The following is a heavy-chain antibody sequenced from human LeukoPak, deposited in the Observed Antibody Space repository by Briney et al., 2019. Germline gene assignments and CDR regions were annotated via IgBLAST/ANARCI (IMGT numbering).Heavy chain of an antibody. V-gene: IGHV1-69*13. CDR3: ASSRGANWFDP. Sequence: GASVKVSCKASGGTSSSYAISWVRQAPGQGLEWMGGIIPIFGTANYAQKFQGRVTITADESTSTAYMELSSLRSEDTAVYYCASSRGANWFDPWGQGTLVTVSS. J-gene: IGHJ5*02. CDR1: GGTSSSYA. CDR2: IIPIFGTA. D-gene: IGHD1-26*01.